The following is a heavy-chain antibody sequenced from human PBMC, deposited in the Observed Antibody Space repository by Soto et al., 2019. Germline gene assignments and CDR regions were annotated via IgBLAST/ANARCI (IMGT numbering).Heavy chain of an antibody. Sequence: SETLSLTCTVSGGSISSGGYYWSWIRQHPGKGLEWIGYIYYSGSTYYNRSLKSRVTISVDTSKNQFSLKLSSVTAADTAVYYCARDRRLGELSLYRGYYYYYGMDVWGQGTTVTVSS. D-gene: IGHD3-16*02. CDR2: IYYSGST. V-gene: IGHV4-31*03. J-gene: IGHJ6*02. CDR3: ARDRRLGELSLYRGYYYYYGMDV. CDR1: GGSISSGGYY.